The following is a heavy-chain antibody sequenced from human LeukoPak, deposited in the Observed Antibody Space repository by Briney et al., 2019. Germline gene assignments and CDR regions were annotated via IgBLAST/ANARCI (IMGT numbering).Heavy chain of an antibody. CDR2: ISGDGDVT. CDR1: GFTFANYA. V-gene: IGHV3-23*01. J-gene: IGHJ4*02. Sequence: GGSLRLSCAASGFTFANYAVSWVRQAPGKGLEWVSTISGDGDVTYYADSVKGRFTISRDNSKNTLYLQMNSLRAEDTAVYYCAKSGSSYYFDYWGQGTLVTVSS. CDR3: AKSGSSYYFDY. D-gene: IGHD1-26*01.